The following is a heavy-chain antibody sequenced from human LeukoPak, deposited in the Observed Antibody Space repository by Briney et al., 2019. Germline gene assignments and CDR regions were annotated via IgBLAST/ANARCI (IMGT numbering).Heavy chain of an antibody. V-gene: IGHV3-23*01. D-gene: IGHD5-18*01. Sequence: GGSLRLSCAAAGFTFSNYAMSWVGQAPGKGLEWVSVISGSGGSTNFADSVKGRFTSSRDNSKNTLYLQMHSLRVEDTAVYYCAQGRLGYRYGAFYHWGQGTLVTVSS. CDR2: ISGSGGST. CDR1: GFTFSNYA. J-gene: IGHJ4*02. CDR3: AQGRLGYRYGAFYH.